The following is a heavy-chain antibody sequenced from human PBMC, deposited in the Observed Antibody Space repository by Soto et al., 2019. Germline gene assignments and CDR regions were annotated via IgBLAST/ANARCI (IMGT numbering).Heavy chain of an antibody. Sequence: ASVKVSCKTSGYIFTTNAISWVRQAPGQGLEWMGWISAHNGSTNYAQKFQGRVTMTTDTSTNTAYMELRSLGSDDMAVYYCARDPTDGSGWYSDSWGQGTLVTVSS. V-gene: IGHV1-18*03. D-gene: IGHD6-19*01. CDR3: ARDPTDGSGWYSDS. J-gene: IGHJ4*02. CDR1: GYIFTTNA. CDR2: ISAHNGST.